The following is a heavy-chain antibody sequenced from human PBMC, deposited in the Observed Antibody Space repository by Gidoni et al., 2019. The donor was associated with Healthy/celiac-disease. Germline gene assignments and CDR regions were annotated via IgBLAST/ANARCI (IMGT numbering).Heavy chain of an antibody. D-gene: IGHD4-17*01. J-gene: IGHJ3*02. V-gene: IGHV3-9*01. CDR1: GGTCDDYA. CDR2: ISWNSGSI. CDR3: AKDIALFTVTTWGAFDI. Sequence: EVQLVESGGGLVQPGRSLRLSCAASGGTCDDYAMHWVRQAPGKGLEWVSGISWNSGSIGYADSVKGRFTISRDNAKNSLYLQMNSLRAEDTALYYCAKDIALFTVTTWGAFDIWGQGTMVTVSS.